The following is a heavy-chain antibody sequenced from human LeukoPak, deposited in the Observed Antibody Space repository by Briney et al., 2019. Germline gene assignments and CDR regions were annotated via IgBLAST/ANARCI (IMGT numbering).Heavy chain of an antibody. CDR3: AREISRTGAFDI. D-gene: IGHD3-3*02. V-gene: IGHV3-53*05. J-gene: IGHJ3*02. Sequence: GGSLRLSCAASGFTVSSNYMSWVRQAPGKGLEWVSVIYSGGSTYYADSVKGRFTIPRDNSKNTLYLQMNSLRAEDTAVYYCAREISRTGAFDIWGQGTMVTVSS. CDR2: IYSGGST. CDR1: GFTVSSNY.